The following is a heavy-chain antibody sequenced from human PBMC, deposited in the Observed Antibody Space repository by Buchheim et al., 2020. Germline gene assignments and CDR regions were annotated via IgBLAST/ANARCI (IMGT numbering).Heavy chain of an antibody. Sequence: EVQLVESGGGLVQPGGSLRLSCAASEFTISNYDMRWVRQTTGKSLEWVSAIGIAGDTYYSGSMKGRFTISRENAKNSLYLQMNSLRVGDTAVYYCVRASRSWYDFDFWGPGTL. CDR1: EFTISNYD. CDR3: VRASRSWYDFDF. J-gene: IGHJ4*02. CDR2: IGIAGDT. V-gene: IGHV3-13*04. D-gene: IGHD6-13*01.